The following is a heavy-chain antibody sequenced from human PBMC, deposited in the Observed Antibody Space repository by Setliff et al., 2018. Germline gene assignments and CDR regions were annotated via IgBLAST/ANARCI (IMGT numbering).Heavy chain of an antibody. V-gene: IGHV3-66*01. Sequence: GGSLRLSCTAFGFTFSYYDMNWVRQAPGKGLEWLAVIWFDGTTYYTDSVKGRFTISRDNSKNTLYLQLNSLRAEDTAVYYCVRGLPFDYWGQGTLVTVSS. CDR3: VRGLPFDY. J-gene: IGHJ4*02. CDR2: IWFDGTT. CDR1: GFTFSYYD.